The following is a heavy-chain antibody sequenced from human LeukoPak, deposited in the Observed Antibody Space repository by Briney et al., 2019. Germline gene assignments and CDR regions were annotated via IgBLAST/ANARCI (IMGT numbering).Heavy chain of an antibody. J-gene: IGHJ4*02. CDR1: GGTFSSYA. CDR3: ARVGSSPGPS. D-gene: IGHD2-2*01. Sequence: AASVTVSCKASGGTFSSYAISWVRQAPGQGLEWMGRIIPILGIANYAQKFQGRVTITADKSTSTAYMELSSLRSEDTAVYYCARVGSSPGPSWGQGTLVTVSS. CDR2: IIPILGIA. V-gene: IGHV1-69*04.